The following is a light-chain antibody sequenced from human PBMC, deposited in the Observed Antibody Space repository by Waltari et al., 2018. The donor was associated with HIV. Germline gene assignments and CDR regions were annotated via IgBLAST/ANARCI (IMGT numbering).Light chain of an antibody. Sequence: EILMTQSPPTLSLSPGERATLSCRASQSVNRDLAWYQQSPGQSPRLLIHGASTRASHIPDRFSGSGSGTEFTLTISSLQSEDFATYYCQQLNSYPPHGTFGQGTKVEIK. V-gene: IGKV3-15*01. CDR2: GAS. CDR3: QQLNSYPPHGT. J-gene: IGKJ1*01. CDR1: QSVNRD.